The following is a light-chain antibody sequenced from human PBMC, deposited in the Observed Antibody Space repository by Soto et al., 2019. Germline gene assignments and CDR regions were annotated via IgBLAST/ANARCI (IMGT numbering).Light chain of an antibody. CDR3: CSYAGSSTLV. J-gene: IGLJ3*02. V-gene: IGLV2-23*01. CDR2: EGS. CDR1: SDDVGAYNS. Sequence: QSALAQPASVSGSPGQSITISCTGTSDDVGAYNSVSWYQQHPGKAPKLMIYEGSKRPSGVSNRFSGSKSGNTASLTISGLQAEDEADYYCCSYAGSSTLVFGGGTKVTVL.